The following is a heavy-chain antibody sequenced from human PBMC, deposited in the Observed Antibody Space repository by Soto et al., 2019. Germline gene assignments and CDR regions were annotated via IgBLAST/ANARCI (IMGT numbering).Heavy chain of an antibody. V-gene: IGHV3-53*01. Sequence: GGSLRLSCAASGFTVSSNYMSWVRQAPGKGLEWVSVIYSGGSTYYADSVKGRFTISRDNSKNTLYLQMNSLRAEDTAVYYCARMRSPIAAAGYYFDYWGQGTLVTVSS. CDR3: ARMRSPIAAAGYYFDY. D-gene: IGHD6-13*01. CDR1: GFTVSSNY. CDR2: IYSGGST. J-gene: IGHJ4*02.